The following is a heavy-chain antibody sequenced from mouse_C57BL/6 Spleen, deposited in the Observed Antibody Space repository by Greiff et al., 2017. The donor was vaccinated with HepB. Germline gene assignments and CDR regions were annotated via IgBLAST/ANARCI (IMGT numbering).Heavy chain of an antibody. CDR3: ARGGDLYYAMDY. J-gene: IGHJ4*01. V-gene: IGHV5-4*01. CDR1: GFTFSSYA. Sequence: EVQLVESGGGLVKPGGSLKLSCAASGFTFSSYAMSWVRQTPEKRLEWVATISDGGSYTYYPDNVKGRFTISRDNAKNNLYLQMSHLKSEDTAMYYCARGGDLYYAMDYWGQGTSVTVSS. CDR2: ISDGGSYT.